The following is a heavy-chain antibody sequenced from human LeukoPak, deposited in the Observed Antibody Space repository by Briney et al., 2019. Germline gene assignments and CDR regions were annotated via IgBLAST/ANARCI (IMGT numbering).Heavy chain of an antibody. CDR2: IIPIFGTA. CDR3: ARADDILIGYGDYYYYGMDV. Sequence: SVKVSCKASGGTFSSYAISWVRQAPGQGLEWMGGIIPIFGTANYAQKFQGRVTITADESTSTAYMELSSLRSEDTAVYYCARADDILIGYGDYYYYGMDVWGKGTTVTVSS. V-gene: IGHV1-69*01. D-gene: IGHD3-9*01. CDR1: GGTFSSYA. J-gene: IGHJ6*04.